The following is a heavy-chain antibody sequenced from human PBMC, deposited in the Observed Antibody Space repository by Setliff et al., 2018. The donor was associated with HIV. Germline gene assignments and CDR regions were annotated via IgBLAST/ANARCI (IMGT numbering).Heavy chain of an antibody. CDR1: GYTFTGYY. D-gene: IGHD5-18*01. J-gene: IGHJ4*02. Sequence: GASVKVSCKASGYTFTGYYMHWVRQAPGQGLELMGRINPNSGVTNDEQKFQGRVTMTRDTSISTAYMELSRLRSDDTAVYYYARHSIYSYGYPYFDYWGQGTLVTVSS. V-gene: IGHV1-2*06. CDR2: INPNSGVT. CDR3: ARHSIYSYGYPYFDY.